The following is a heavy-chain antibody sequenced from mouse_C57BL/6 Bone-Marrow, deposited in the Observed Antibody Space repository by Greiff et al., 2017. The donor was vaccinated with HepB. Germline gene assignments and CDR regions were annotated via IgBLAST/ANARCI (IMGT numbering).Heavy chain of an antibody. V-gene: IGHV1-55*01. CDR1: GYTFTSYW. D-gene: IGHD1-1*01. J-gene: IGHJ3*01. Sequence: QVQLQQPGAELVKPGASVKMSCKASGYTFTSYWITWVKQRPGQGLEWIGDIYPGSGSTNYNEKFKSKATLTVDTSSSTAYMQLSSLTSEDSAVYYCAREGYYYGSSSAWFAYWGQGTLVTVSA. CDR2: IYPGSGST. CDR3: AREGYYYGSSSAWFAY.